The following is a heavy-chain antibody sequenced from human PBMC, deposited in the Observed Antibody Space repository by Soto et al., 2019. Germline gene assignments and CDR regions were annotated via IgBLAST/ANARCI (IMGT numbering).Heavy chain of an antibody. CDR1: GFTVSSNY. Sequence: EVQLVETGGGLIQPGGSLRLSCAASGFTVSSNYMSWVRQAPGKGLEWVSVIYSGGGTYYADSVKGRFIISRDNSKNTLYLQMNSLRAEDTAVYYCARGPDYGDPLDYWGQGTLVTVSS. J-gene: IGHJ4*02. CDR2: IYSGGGT. V-gene: IGHV3-53*02. CDR3: ARGPDYGDPLDY. D-gene: IGHD4-17*01.